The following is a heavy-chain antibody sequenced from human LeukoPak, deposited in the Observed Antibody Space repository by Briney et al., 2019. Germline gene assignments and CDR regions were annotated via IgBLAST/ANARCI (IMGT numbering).Heavy chain of an antibody. D-gene: IGHD2-15*01. CDR1: GFTFSSYS. J-gene: IGHJ5*02. V-gene: IGHV3-21*01. CDR3: ARDREVVVAATSNAFWFDP. CDR2: IRSSSSYI. Sequence: PGGSLRLSCAASGFTFSSYSMNWVRQAPGKGLEWVSSIRSSSSYIYYADSVKGRFTISRDNAKNSLYLQMNSLRAEDTAVYYCARDREVVVAATSNAFWFDPWGQGTLVTVSS.